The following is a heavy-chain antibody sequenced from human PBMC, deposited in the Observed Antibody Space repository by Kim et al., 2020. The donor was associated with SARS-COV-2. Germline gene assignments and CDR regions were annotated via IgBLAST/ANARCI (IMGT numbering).Heavy chain of an antibody. D-gene: IGHD3-9*01. CDR1: GFTFSSYA. J-gene: IGHJ6*02. Sequence: GGSLRLSCPASGFTFSSYAMHWVRQAPGKGLEWVALISYDGSNKYYADSVKGRFTISRDNSKNTLYLQMNSLRAEDTAVYNCARDILTNSLYYYYGMDVWGQGTTVTVSS. V-gene: IGHV3-30-3*01. CDR3: ARDILTNSLYYYYGMDV. CDR2: ISYDGSNK.